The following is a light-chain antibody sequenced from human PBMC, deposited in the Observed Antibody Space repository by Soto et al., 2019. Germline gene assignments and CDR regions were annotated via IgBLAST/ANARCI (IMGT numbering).Light chain of an antibody. J-gene: IGKJ1*01. CDR3: QQSYSYPRT. CDR1: QGISSY. V-gene: IGKV1-8*01. Sequence: AIRMTQSPSSFSASTGDRVTITCRASQGISSYLAWYQQKPGKAPKLLIYAASTLQSGVPSRFSGSGSGTDFTLTISCLQSEDFATYYCQQSYSYPRTFGQGTRWIS. CDR2: AAS.